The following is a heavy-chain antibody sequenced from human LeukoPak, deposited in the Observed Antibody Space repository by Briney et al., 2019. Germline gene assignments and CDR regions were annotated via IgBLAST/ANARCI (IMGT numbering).Heavy chain of an antibody. CDR1: GYTFTDYY. J-gene: IGHJ3*02. CDR2: INPNSGDT. Sequence: ASVKVSCKASGYTFTDYYIHWVRQAPGQGLEWMGRINPNSGDTNYAQKFQGRVTMTRDASISTAYMELSRLTSDDTAVFFCARDHDSSGRTDGAFDIWGQGTMVTVSS. V-gene: IGHV1-2*06. CDR3: ARDHDSSGRTDGAFDI. D-gene: IGHD3-22*01.